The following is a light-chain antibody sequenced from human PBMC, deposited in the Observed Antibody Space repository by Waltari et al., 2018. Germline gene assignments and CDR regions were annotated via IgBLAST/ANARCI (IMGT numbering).Light chain of an antibody. CDR3: HQRSNWPLT. CDR2: NTS. Sequence: IVLTQSPATLSLSPGERPTISCRASQSVTGYLAWYQQKPGQAPRLLIDNTSKRATGIPARFSGSGSGTDFTLTISSLEPEDFAVYYCHQRSNWPLTFGGGTKVEIK. V-gene: IGKV3-11*01. J-gene: IGKJ4*01. CDR1: QSVTGY.